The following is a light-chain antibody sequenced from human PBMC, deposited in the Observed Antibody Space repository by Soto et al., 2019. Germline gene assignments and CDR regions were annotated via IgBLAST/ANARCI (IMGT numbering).Light chain of an antibody. CDR3: TSYTINSTLV. Sequence: QSALTQPASVSGSPGQSITIYCTGTSRDVGAYDYVSWYQQNPGKAPKLMIYGVNNRPSGVSNRFSASKSDNTASLTISWLQAEDEADYYCTSYTINSTLVFGGGTKLTVL. CDR1: SRDVGAYDY. CDR2: GVN. V-gene: IGLV2-14*01. J-gene: IGLJ2*01.